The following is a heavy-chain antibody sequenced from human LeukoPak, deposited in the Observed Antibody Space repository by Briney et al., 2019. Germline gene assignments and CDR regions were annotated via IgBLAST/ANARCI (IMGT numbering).Heavy chain of an antibody. J-gene: IGHJ4*02. D-gene: IGHD3-16*01. V-gene: IGHV4-34*01. CDR2: INHSGST. CDR1: GGSFSGYY. CDR3: ARGPGGGNFDY. Sequence: SETLSLTCAVYGGSFSGYYWSWIRQPPGKGLEWIGEINHSGSTNYNPSLKSRVTISVDTSKNQFSLKLSSVTAADTAVYYCARGPGGGNFDYWGQGTLVTVSS.